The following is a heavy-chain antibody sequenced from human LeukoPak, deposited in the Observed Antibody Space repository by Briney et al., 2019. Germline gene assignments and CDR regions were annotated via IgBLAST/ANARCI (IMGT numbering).Heavy chain of an antibody. CDR1: GFTFSSYA. CDR2: ITTSGGPT. J-gene: IGHJ4*02. D-gene: IGHD4-23*01. V-gene: IGHV3-23*01. Sequence: GGSLRLSCAASGFTFSSYAMSWVRQAPGKGLEWVSAITTSGGPTYYADSVKGRFTISRDNSKNTLDLQMNSLRAEDTAVYYCARGLYGGNSNDYWGQGTLVTVSS. CDR3: ARGLYGGNSNDY.